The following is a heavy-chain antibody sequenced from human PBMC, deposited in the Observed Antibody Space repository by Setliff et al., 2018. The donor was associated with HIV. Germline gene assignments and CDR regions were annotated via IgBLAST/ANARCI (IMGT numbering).Heavy chain of an antibody. D-gene: IGHD1-26*01. Sequence: GASVKVSCKASGYTFNDYYMHWVRQDPGQGLEWMGWINPNTGATNYAQTFQGRVTVTRDTSIRTAYMDLSSLRSDDTALYYCARGPVGGTVDYWGQGTQVTVSS. J-gene: IGHJ4*02. CDR3: ARGPVGGTVDY. V-gene: IGHV1-2*02. CDR2: INPNTGAT. CDR1: GYTFNDYY.